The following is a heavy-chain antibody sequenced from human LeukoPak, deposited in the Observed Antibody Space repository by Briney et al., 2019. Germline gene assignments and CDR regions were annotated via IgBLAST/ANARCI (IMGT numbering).Heavy chain of an antibody. D-gene: IGHD3-22*01. CDR2: ISGSGGST. CDR3: AKDYGSSGYSYGSGPADY. Sequence: GGSLRLSCAASGFTFSSYAMSWVRQAPGKGLEWVSAISGSGGSTYYADSVKGRFPISRDNSQTTLYLQMTSLRAEDTAVYYCAKDYGSSGYSYGSGPADYWGQGTLVTVSS. V-gene: IGHV3-23*01. J-gene: IGHJ4*02. CDR1: GFTFSSYA.